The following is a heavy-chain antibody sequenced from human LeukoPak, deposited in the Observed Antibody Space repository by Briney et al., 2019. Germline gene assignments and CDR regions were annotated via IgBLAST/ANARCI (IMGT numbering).Heavy chain of an antibody. CDR3: AREVRDSSYGMDV. V-gene: IGHV1-2*06. D-gene: IGHD5-24*01. Sequence: ATVKVSCKASGYTFTGYYMHWVRQAPGQGLEWMGRINPNSGGTNYAQKFQGRVTMTRDMSISTAYMELSRLRSDDTAVYYCAREVRDSSYGMDVWGQGTTVTVSS. CDR1: GYTFTGYY. CDR2: INPNSGGT. J-gene: IGHJ6*02.